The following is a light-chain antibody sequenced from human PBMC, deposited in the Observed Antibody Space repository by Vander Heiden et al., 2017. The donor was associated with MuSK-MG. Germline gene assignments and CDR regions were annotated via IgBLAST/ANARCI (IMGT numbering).Light chain of an antibody. CDR1: QSVSSSY. CDR2: GAS. V-gene: IGKV3-20*01. J-gene: IGKJ4*01. CDR3: QQYGSSPVA. Sequence: DIVLTHSPRTLSLSPGERATLSCRASQSVSSSYLAWYQQKPGQAPRLLIYGASSRATGIPDRFSGSGSGTDFTLTISRLEPEDFAVYYCQQYGSSPVAFGGGTKVEIK.